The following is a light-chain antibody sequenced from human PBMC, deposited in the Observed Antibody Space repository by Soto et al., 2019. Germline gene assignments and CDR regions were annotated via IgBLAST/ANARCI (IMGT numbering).Light chain of an antibody. Sequence: QSVLTQPRSASGTPGQRVTISCSGSSSNIGTNTVNWYQHLPGSAPKLLIYSNNQRPSGVPDRVSGSKSGTSASLAISGLQPDDEAVYYCEAWDGSLNVVLFGGGTKLTVL. J-gene: IGLJ2*01. V-gene: IGLV1-44*01. CDR2: SNN. CDR1: SSNIGTNT. CDR3: EAWDGSLNVVL.